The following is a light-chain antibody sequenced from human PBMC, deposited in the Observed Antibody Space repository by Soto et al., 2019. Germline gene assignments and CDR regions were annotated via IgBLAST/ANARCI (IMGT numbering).Light chain of an antibody. J-gene: IGKJ5*01. Sequence: EIVLTQSPATLSLSPGERATLSCRASQSVSSYLAWYQQQPGQAPRLLIYDASNRATGIPARFSGSGPGTDFTLTSSSLEPEDFAVYYCQQRSNLGTFGQGTRLEIK. CDR1: QSVSSY. CDR2: DAS. CDR3: QQRSNLGT. V-gene: IGKV3D-11*02.